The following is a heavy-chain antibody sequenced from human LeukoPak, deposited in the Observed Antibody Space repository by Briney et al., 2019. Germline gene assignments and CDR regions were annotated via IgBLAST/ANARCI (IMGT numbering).Heavy chain of an antibody. CDR2: MYPGNSNT. V-gene: IGHV5-51*01. D-gene: IGHD1-7*01. CDR1: GYSFTNFW. Sequence: GESLKISCKGSGYSFTNFWIGWVRQMPGKGLEWMGIMYPGNSNTRYSPSFQGQVTISADKSISTAYLQWSSLKASDTAMYYCARQLELGWFDPWGQGTLVTVSS. J-gene: IGHJ5*02. CDR3: ARQLELGWFDP.